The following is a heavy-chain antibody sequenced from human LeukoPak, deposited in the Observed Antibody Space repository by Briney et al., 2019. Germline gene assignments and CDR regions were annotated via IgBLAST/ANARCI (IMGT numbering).Heavy chain of an antibody. J-gene: IGHJ4*02. D-gene: IGHD1-1*01. CDR1: GLTFSNYA. Sequence: GGSLRLSCAASGLTFSNYAMTWVRQAPGKGLEWVSSISASGGSTYYADSVKGRFTISRDTSKNTVYLQMNSLRAEDTAVYYCAKDRALNGGYHFDYWGQGTLVTVSS. CDR2: ISASGGST. CDR3: AKDRALNGGYHFDY. V-gene: IGHV3-23*01.